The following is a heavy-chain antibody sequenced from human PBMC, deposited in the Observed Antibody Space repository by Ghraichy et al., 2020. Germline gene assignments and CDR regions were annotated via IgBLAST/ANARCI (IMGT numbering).Heavy chain of an antibody. D-gene: IGHD3-3*01. CDR3: AKGVYSITIFGVVIMGVDYYYGMDV. Sequence: GGSLRLSCVASGFTFSSYGMHWVRQAPGKGLEWVAVISYDGSNKYYADSVKGRFTISRDNSKNTLYLQMNSLRAEDTAVYYCAKGVYSITIFGVVIMGVDYYYGMDVWGQGTTVTVSS. V-gene: IGHV3-30*18. CDR2: ISYDGSNK. J-gene: IGHJ6*02. CDR1: GFTFSSYG.